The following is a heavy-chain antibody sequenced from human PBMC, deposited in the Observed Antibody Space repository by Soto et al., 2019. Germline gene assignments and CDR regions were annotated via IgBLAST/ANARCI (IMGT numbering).Heavy chain of an antibody. CDR2: INYSGST. CDR1: GGSISSGGYY. D-gene: IGHD6-13*01. CDR3: ARHSSSWPIFDY. J-gene: IGHJ4*02. V-gene: IGHV4-61*08. Sequence: SETLPLTCTVSGGSISSGGYYWSWIRQSPGKGLEWIGEINYSGSTNYNPSLKSRVTISVDTSKNQFSLKLSSVTAADTAVYYCARHSSSWPIFDYWGQGTLVTVSS.